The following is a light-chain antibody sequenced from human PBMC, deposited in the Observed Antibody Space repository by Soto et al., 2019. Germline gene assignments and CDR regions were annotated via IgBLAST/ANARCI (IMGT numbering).Light chain of an antibody. CDR2: AAT. Sequence: DIQMTQSPSTLSASVGDGVTITCRASQSIGSWLAWYQQKPGKAPKLLIYAATFLESGVPSRFSGSGSGTDFTLTISSLQPEDFGTYYCQQSYRTPPTFGQGTKLEI. J-gene: IGKJ2*01. CDR1: QSIGSW. CDR3: QQSYRTPPT. V-gene: IGKV1-39*01.